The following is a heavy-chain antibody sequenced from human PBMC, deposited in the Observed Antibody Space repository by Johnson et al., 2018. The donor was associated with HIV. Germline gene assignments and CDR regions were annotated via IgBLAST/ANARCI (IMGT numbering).Heavy chain of an antibody. J-gene: IGHJ3*02. CDR2: ISGSGGTT. Sequence: VQLVESGGALVQPGGSLRLSCAASGFTFSSYAMSWVRQAPGKGLEWVSSISGSGGTTYYADSVKGRFTISRDTSKSTLYLQMSSLRAEDTAVYYCANPTGSDAFDIWGQGTMVTVSS. CDR1: GFTFSSYA. CDR3: ANPTGSDAFDI. V-gene: IGHV3-23*04. D-gene: IGHD1-1*01.